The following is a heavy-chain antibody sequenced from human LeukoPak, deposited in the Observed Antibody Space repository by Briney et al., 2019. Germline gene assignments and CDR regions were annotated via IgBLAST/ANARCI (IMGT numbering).Heavy chain of an antibody. CDR3: ARGRAPDY. J-gene: IGHJ4*02. CDR1: GFTFSNYW. D-gene: IGHD1-14*01. CDR2: IKQGGVDK. V-gene: IGHV3-7*04. Sequence: HAGGSLRLSCAASGFTFSNYWMTWVRQAPGKGLEWVANIKQGGVDKYYVGSVSGRYTISRDDAKTSPYLQMNSLRPEDTAIYYCARGRAPDYWGQGTLVTVSS.